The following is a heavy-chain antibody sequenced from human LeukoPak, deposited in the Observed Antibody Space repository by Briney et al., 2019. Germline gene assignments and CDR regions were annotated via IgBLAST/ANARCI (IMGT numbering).Heavy chain of an antibody. CDR1: GFTFSSYG. J-gene: IGHJ4*02. D-gene: IGHD7-27*01. CDR3: ARVALNGDFDY. CDR2: ISSNGGST. V-gene: IGHV3-64*01. Sequence: GGSLRLSCAASGFTFSSYGMHWVRQAPGKGLEYVSAISSNGGSTYYANSVKGRFTISRDSSKNTLYLQMGSLRAEDMAVYYCARVALNGDFDYWGQGTLVTVSS.